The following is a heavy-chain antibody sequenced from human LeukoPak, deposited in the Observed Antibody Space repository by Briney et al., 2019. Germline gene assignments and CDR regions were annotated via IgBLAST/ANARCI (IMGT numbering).Heavy chain of an antibody. CDR2: ISNNGGYT. CDR3: AKQLGYCSDGSCYFPY. J-gene: IGHJ4*02. CDR1: GFTFSSSA. Sequence: GGSLRLSCAASGFTFSSSAMSWVRQAPGKGLEWVSAISNNGGYTYCADSVQGRFTISRDNSKSTLCLQMNSLRAEDTAVYYCAKQLGYCSDGSCYFPYWGQGTLVTVSS. D-gene: IGHD2-15*01. V-gene: IGHV3-23*01.